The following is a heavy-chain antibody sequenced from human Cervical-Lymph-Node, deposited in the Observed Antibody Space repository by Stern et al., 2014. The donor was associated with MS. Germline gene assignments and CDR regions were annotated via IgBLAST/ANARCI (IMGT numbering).Heavy chain of an antibody. D-gene: IGHD6-6*01. J-gene: IGHJ3*02. CDR1: GYTFTSYD. V-gene: IGHV1-8*01. Sequence: VQLVESGAEVKKPGASVKVSCKAYGYTFTSYDINWVRQATGQGLEWMGWMIPNSGNTGYAQKFQGRVTMTRNTSISTAYMELSSLRSEDTAVYYCAIAARPDSDAFNIWGQGTMVTVSS. CDR3: AIAARPDSDAFNI. CDR2: MIPNSGNT.